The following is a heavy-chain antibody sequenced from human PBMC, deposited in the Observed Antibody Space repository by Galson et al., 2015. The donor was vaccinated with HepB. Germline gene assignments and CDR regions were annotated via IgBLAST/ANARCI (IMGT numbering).Heavy chain of an antibody. J-gene: IGHJ3*02. CDR2: ISAYNGNT. CDR1: GYTFTSYG. D-gene: IGHD4-17*01. V-gene: IGHV1-18*01. CDR3: ARARDTGDYGAFDI. Sequence: SVKVSCKASGYTFTSYGISWVRQAPGRGLEWMGWISAYNGNTNYAQKLQGRVTMTTDTSTSTAYMELRSLRSDDTAVYYCARARDTGDYGAFDIWGQGTMVTVSS.